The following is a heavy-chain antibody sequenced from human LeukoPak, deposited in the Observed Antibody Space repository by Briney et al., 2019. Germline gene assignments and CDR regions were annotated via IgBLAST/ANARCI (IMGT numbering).Heavy chain of an antibody. J-gene: IGHJ4*02. V-gene: IGHV3-23*01. CDR1: GFTFSTYA. Sequence: PGGSLRLSCSASGFTFSTYAMHWVRQAPGKGLEWVSAVDGSGGSTYYADSVKGRFTISRDNSKNTLYLQMNSLRAEDTAVYYCAKDSYYDFWSGYIDYWGQGTLVTVSS. CDR3: AKDSYYDFWSGYIDY. CDR2: VDGSGGST. D-gene: IGHD3-3*01.